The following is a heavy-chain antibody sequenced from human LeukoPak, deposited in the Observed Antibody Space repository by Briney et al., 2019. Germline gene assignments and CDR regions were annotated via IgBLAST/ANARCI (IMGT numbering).Heavy chain of an antibody. V-gene: IGHV3-13*01. Sequence: GGSLRLSCAASGFTFSSYDMHWVRQATGKGLEWVSAIGTAGDTYYPGSVKGRFTISRENAKNSLYLQMNSLRAGDTAVYYCARALYDSSGYYEYYFDYWGQGTLVTVSS. CDR1: GFTFSSYD. CDR2: IGTAGDT. D-gene: IGHD3-22*01. J-gene: IGHJ4*02. CDR3: ARALYDSSGYYEYYFDY.